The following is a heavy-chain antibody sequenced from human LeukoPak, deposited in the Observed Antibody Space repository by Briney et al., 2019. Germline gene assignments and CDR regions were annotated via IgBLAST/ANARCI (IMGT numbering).Heavy chain of an antibody. CDR2: IKQDGGAK. V-gene: IGHV3-7*01. CDR1: GFTFSGYW. D-gene: IGHD2-2*01. Sequence: PGGSLRLSCAASGFTFSGYWMSWVRQAPGKGLEWVANIKQDGGAKYYVDSVKGRFPIPRGNAKNSLYLQINSLRAEDTAVYYCARDQRYCSSSSCPWEPFDYWGQGTLVTVSS. CDR3: ARDQRYCSSSSCPWEPFDY. J-gene: IGHJ4*02.